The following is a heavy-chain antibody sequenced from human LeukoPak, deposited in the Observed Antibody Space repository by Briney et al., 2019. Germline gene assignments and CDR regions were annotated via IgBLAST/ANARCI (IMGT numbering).Heavy chain of an antibody. D-gene: IGHD5-12*01. Sequence: GESLKISCKGSGYSFTSYWIGWVRQMPGNGLEWMGIIYPGDSDTRYSPSFQGQVTISADKSISTAYLQWSSLKASDTAMYYCARQRYSGYDFPHYFDYWGQGTLVTVSS. CDR3: ARQRYSGYDFPHYFDY. J-gene: IGHJ4*02. V-gene: IGHV5-51*01. CDR2: IYPGDSDT. CDR1: GYSFTSYW.